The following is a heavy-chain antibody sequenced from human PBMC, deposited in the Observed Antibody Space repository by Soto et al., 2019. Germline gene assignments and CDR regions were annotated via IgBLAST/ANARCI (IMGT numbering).Heavy chain of an antibody. CDR2: IYYSGST. CDR3: ARVRQLVSYYYYGMDV. CDR1: GGSISSGDYY. J-gene: IGHJ6*02. D-gene: IGHD6-6*01. V-gene: IGHV4-30-4*01. Sequence: QVQLQESGPGLVKPSQTLSLTCTVSGGSISSGDYYWSWIRQPPGKGLEWIGYIYYSGSTYYNPSHKSRVTISVDTSKNQFSLKLSSVTAADTAVYYCARVRQLVSYYYYGMDVWGQGTTVTVSS.